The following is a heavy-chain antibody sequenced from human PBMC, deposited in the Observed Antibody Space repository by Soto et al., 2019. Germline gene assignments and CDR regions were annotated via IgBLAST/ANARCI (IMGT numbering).Heavy chain of an antibody. J-gene: IGHJ4*02. V-gene: IGHV1-46*01. CDR1: GYTFTSYY. D-gene: IGHD2-2*01. CDR2: INPSGGSA. CDR3: ARGNLEDIVLVPAAHLLPY. Sequence: ASVKVSCKASGYTFTSYYMHWVRQAPGQGLEWMGIINPSGGSASYAQKFQGRVTMTRDTSTSTVYMELSSLRSEDTAVYYCARGNLEDIVLVPAAHLLPYWAQETLVPVSS.